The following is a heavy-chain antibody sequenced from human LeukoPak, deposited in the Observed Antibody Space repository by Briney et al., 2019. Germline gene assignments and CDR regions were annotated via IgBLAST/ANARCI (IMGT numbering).Heavy chain of an antibody. D-gene: IGHD1-26*01. Sequence: GGPLRLSCAASGFTFSSYGMHWVRQAPGKGLEWVAFIRYDGSNKYYADSVKGRFTISRDNSKNTLYLQMNSLRTEDTAVYYCAKDRAVWGSSHSYYFDYWGQGTLVTVSS. J-gene: IGHJ4*02. CDR1: GFTFSSYG. CDR2: IRYDGSNK. CDR3: AKDRAVWGSSHSYYFDY. V-gene: IGHV3-30*02.